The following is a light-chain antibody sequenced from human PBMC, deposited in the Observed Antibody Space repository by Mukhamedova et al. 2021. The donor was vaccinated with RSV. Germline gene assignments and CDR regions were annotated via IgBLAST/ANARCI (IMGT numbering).Light chain of an antibody. CDR2: AAS. Sequence: WYQRRVHGEAPKLLIFAASRLQSGVPSRFSGSGSGTDFTLTISSLHHEDFATYSCQQSYSALFTFGGGTKVEIK. V-gene: IGKV1-39*01. J-gene: IGKJ4*01. CDR3: QQSYSALFT.